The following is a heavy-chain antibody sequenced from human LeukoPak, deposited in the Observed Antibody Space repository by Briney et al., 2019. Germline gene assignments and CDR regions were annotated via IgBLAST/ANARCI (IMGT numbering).Heavy chain of an antibody. Sequence: PGGSLRLSCAASGFTFSSYSMNWVRQAPGKGLEWVSSIISSSSYIYYAGSVKGRFTISRDNAKNSLYLQMNSLRAEDTAVYYCAREGGWWELLQNPYFGYWGQGTLVTVSS. CDR1: GFTFSSYS. CDR3: AREGGWWELLQNPYFGY. D-gene: IGHD1-26*01. V-gene: IGHV3-21*01. CDR2: IISSSSYI. J-gene: IGHJ4*02.